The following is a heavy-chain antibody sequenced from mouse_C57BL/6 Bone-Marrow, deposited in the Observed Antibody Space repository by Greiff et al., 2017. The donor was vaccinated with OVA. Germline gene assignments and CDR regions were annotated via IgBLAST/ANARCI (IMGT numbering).Heavy chain of an antibody. CDR3: ASHGLGEDY. D-gene: IGHD3-3*01. CDR1: GFTFSSYG. V-gene: IGHV5-6*01. J-gene: IGHJ2*01. Sequence: EVKLVESGGDLVKPGGSLKLSCAASGFTFSSYGMSWVRQTPDKRLEWVATISSGGSYTYYPDSVKGRFTISRDNAKNTLYLQMSSLKSEDTAMYYWASHGLGEDYWGQGTTLTVSS. CDR2: ISSGGSYT.